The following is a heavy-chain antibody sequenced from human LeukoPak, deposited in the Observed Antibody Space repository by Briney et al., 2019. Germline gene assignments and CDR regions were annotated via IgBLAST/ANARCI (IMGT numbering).Heavy chain of an antibody. J-gene: IGHJ4*02. Sequence: ASGKVACKAPGYTFTGYYMHWVRQAPGQGLEWMGWIHLNSGGTNYAQKFQGRVTTTRDTSISTAYMELSRLRSDDTAVYYCARGRDGYNTITDYWGQGTLVTVSS. CDR1: GYTFTGYY. D-gene: IGHD5-24*01. V-gene: IGHV1-2*02. CDR2: IHLNSGGT. CDR3: ARGRDGYNTITDY.